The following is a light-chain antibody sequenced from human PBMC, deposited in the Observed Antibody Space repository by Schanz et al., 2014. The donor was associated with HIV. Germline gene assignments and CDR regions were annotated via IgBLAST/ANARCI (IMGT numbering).Light chain of an antibody. CDR1: SSNIGNNY. J-gene: IGLJ3*02. CDR3: ATWDDGLNGWV. Sequence: QSVLTQPPSVSAAPRQKVTISCSGSSSNIGNNYVCWYQQLPGTAPKLLIYSNNQRPSGVPDRFSGSGSGTSASLAISGLQSEDEADYYCATWDDGLNGWVFGGGTKLTVL. V-gene: IGLV1-44*01. CDR2: SNN.